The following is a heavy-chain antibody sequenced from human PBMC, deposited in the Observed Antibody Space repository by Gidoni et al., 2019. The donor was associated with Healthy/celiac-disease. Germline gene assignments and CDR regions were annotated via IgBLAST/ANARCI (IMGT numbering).Heavy chain of an antibody. Sequence: EVQLLESGGGLVQPGGSLSISCAASGFTFSSYAMSWGRQAPGKGLEWVSAISGSGGSTYYADSVKGRFTISRDNSKNTLYLQMNSLRAEDTAVYYCAKVTVFTMVRGVFDYWGQGTLVTVSS. D-gene: IGHD3-10*01. J-gene: IGHJ4*02. CDR3: AKVTVFTMVRGVFDY. CDR1: GFTFSSYA. CDR2: ISGSGGST. V-gene: IGHV3-23*01.